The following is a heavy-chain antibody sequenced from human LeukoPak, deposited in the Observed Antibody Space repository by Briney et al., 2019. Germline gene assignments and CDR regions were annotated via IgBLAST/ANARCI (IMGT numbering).Heavy chain of an antibody. CDR2: MNPNSGNT. Sequence: ASVKVSCEASGYTFTTYDINWVRQAAGQGLEWMGWMNPNSGNTGNAQKFQGRVTMTRNTSISTAYMELTSLTSEDTAVYFCAGIAAPGNRRLNFWGQGTLVTVSS. CDR1: GYTFTTYD. D-gene: IGHD6-13*01. V-gene: IGHV1-8*01. CDR3: AGIAAPGNRRLNF. J-gene: IGHJ4*02.